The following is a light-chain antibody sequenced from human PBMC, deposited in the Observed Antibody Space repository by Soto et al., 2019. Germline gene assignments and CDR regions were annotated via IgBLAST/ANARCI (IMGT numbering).Light chain of an antibody. J-gene: IGLJ1*01. CDR3: SSYTSSSTLYV. Sequence: QSALTQPASVSGSPGQSINISCTGTNSDVGAYNYVSWYQQHPGKAPKLMIYEVSNRPSGVSNRFSGSKSGNTASLTISGLQAEDEADYYCSSYTSSSTLYVFGTGTKVTVL. CDR1: NSDVGAYNY. CDR2: EVS. V-gene: IGLV2-14*01.